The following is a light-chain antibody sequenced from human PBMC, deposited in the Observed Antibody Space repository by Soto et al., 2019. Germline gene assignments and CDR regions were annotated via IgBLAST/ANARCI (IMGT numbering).Light chain of an antibody. V-gene: IGLV1-47*01. Sequence: QSVLTQPPSASGTPGQRVTISCSGSSSNIGNNYVYWYQHLPGTAPKLLMYRNNQRPSWVPDRFSGSNSGPPASLAISGLRSEDEADYYCAAWDDSLSGPLFGGGTELTVL. CDR2: RNN. CDR1: SSNIGNNY. J-gene: IGLJ3*02. CDR3: AAWDDSLSGPL.